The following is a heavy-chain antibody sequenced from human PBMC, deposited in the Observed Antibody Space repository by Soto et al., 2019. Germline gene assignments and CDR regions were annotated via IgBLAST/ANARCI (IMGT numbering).Heavy chain of an antibody. J-gene: IGHJ4*02. CDR2: IYYSGST. CDR1: GVSIRSGVYY. D-gene: IGHD3-3*01. V-gene: IGHV4-31*03. Sequence: TLSLTFTFSGVSIRSGVYYCSWIRQPPGKGLEWIGYIYYSGSTYYNPSLKSRVTISVDTSKNQFSLKLSSVTAADTAVYYCARVYDFWSGYYPGYFDYWGQGTLVTVSS. CDR3: ARVYDFWSGYYPGYFDY.